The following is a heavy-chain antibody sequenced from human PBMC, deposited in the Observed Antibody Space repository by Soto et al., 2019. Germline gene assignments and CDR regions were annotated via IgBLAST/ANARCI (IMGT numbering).Heavy chain of an antibody. D-gene: IGHD3-22*01. CDR1: GFTFSSYA. CDR3: AKTGITMIVVVIGDYFDY. Sequence: EVQLVESGGGLVQPGGSLRLSCAASGFTFSSYAMSWVRQAPGKGLEWVSAISGSGGSTYYADSVKGRFTISRDNSKNTLYLQMNSLRAEDTAVYYCAKTGITMIVVVIGDYFDYWGQGTLVTVSS. V-gene: IGHV3-23*04. CDR2: ISGSGGST. J-gene: IGHJ4*02.